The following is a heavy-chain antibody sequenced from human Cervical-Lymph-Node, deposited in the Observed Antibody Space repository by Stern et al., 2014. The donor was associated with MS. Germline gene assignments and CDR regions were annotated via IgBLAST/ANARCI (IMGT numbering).Heavy chain of an antibody. J-gene: IGHJ4*02. Sequence: VQLQESGPRLVKPSQTLSLTCSVSGGSISSGGYYWSWIRQHPGKGLEWIGYIYYSGSPYSNPSLQSRLTISLDTSKNQFSLKLRSVTAADTAVYYCARSSGRLRADYWGQGTLVTVSS. V-gene: IGHV4-31*03. CDR1: GGSISSGGYY. CDR3: ARSSGRLRADY. CDR2: IYYSGSP. D-gene: IGHD3-10*01.